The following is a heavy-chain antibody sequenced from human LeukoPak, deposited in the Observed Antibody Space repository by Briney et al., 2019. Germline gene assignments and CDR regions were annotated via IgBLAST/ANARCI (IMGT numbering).Heavy chain of an antibody. CDR1: GDSISSSNYY. CDR3: ARVQGYCSGGSCYWGLGWFDP. Sequence: SETLSLTCTVSGDSISSSNYYWGWIRQPPGKGLEWIGNIYDSGSTSYNPSLKSRVTISVDTSKNQFSLKLSSVTAADTAVYYCARVQGYCSGGSCYWGLGWFDPWGQGTLVTVSS. D-gene: IGHD2-15*01. J-gene: IGHJ5*02. CDR2: IYDSGST. V-gene: IGHV4-39*07.